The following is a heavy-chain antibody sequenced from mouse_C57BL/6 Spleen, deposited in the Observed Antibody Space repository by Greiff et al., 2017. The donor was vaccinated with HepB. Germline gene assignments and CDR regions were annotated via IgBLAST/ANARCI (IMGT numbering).Heavy chain of an antibody. D-gene: IGHD2-1*01. CDR2: ISSGGDYI. V-gene: IGHV5-9-1*02. CDR1: GFTFSSYA. J-gene: IGHJ3*01. CDR3: TREGIYYGNYAWFAY. Sequence: EVQLVESGEGLVKPGGSLKLSCAASGFTFSSYAMSWVRQTPEKRLEWVAYISSGGDYIYYADTVKGRFTISRDNARNTLYLQMSSLKSEDTAMYYCTREGIYYGNYAWFAYWGQGTLVTVSA.